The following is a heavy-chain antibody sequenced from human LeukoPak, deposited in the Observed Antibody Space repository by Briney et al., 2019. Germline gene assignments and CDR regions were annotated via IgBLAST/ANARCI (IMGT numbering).Heavy chain of an antibody. V-gene: IGHV3-30-3*01. CDR1: GFTFSTYF. J-gene: IGHJ3*02. CDR2: IASDGSHT. CDR3: ARERQDTILHSGAFDI. D-gene: IGHD2-21*01. Sequence: GRSLRLSCAASGFTFSTYFMHWVRQAPGKGLEWVADIASDGSHTFYVESVKGRFTISRDNSKNTLYLQMNSLRAEDTAVYFCARERQDTILHSGAFDIWGQGTTVTVSS.